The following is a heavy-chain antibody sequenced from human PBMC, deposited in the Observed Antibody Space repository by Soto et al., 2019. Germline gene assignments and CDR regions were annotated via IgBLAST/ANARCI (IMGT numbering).Heavy chain of an antibody. CDR2: ISSSSSYI. D-gene: IGHD3-9*01. CDR1: GFTFSSYS. V-gene: IGHV3-21*01. CDR3: ARDKDILTGYYFSHDAFDI. J-gene: IGHJ3*02. Sequence: GGSLRLSCAASGFTFSSYSMNWVRQAPGKGLEWVSSISSSSSYIYYADSVKGRFTISRDNAKNSLYLQMNSLRAEDTAVYYCARDKDILTGYYFSHDAFDIWGQGTMVTVSS.